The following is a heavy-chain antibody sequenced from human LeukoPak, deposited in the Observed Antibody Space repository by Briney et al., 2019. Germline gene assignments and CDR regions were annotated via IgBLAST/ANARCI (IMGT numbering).Heavy chain of an antibody. D-gene: IGHD6-13*01. J-gene: IGHJ3*01. CDR3: ARHHYSSSWYFAFDV. CDR2: IYSGGST. Sequence: GGSLRLSCAASGFTFSSYGMHWVRRAPGKGLEWVSVIYSGGSTNYADSVKGRFTISRDNSKNTLYLQMNSLRAEDTAVYYCARHHYSSSWYFAFDVWGQGTMVTVSS. CDR1: GFTFSSYG. V-gene: IGHV3-66*04.